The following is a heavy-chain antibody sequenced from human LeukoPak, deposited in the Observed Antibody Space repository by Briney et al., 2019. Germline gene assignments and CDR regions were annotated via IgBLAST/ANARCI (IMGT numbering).Heavy chain of an antibody. V-gene: IGHV3-23*01. J-gene: IGHJ4*02. D-gene: IGHD4-17*01. CDR3: AKDKIPNDYGDYPVFDY. Sequence: PGGSLRLSCAASGFTFSNYAMSWVRQAPGKGLECVSVISGDGNSIFNSDSVRGRFTISRDNSKNTLYLQMNSLRPEDTAVYYCAKDKIPNDYGDYPVFDYWGQGTLVTVSS. CDR1: GFTFSNYA. CDR2: ISGDGNSI.